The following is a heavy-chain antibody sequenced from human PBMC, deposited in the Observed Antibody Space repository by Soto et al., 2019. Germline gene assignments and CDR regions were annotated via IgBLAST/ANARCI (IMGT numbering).Heavy chain of an antibody. CDR2: INHSGST. J-gene: IGHJ6*02. V-gene: IGHV4-34*01. CDR3: ARGRGYYDSSGYYWGYYYYYGMDV. Sequence: SETLSLTCAVYGGSFSGYYWSWIRQPPGKGLEWIGEINHSGSTNYNPSLKSRVTISVDTSKNQFPLKLSSVTAADTAVYYCARGRGYYDSSGYYWGYYYYYGMDVWGQGTTVTVSS. CDR1: GGSFSGYY. D-gene: IGHD3-22*01.